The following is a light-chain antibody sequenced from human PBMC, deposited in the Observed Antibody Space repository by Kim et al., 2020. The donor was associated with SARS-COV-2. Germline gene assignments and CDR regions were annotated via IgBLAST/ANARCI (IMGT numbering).Light chain of an antibody. J-gene: IGKJ4*01. Sequence: DIQMTQSPSSLAASVGDRVTIACRASQSINTYLNWYQQKPGEAPKLLIYAASTLQSGVPSRFSGSGSGTDFTLTISSLQPEGFAIYYCQQSHTAPLLTFGGGTKLEI. CDR2: AAS. CDR1: QSINTY. V-gene: IGKV1-39*01. CDR3: QQSHTAPLLT.